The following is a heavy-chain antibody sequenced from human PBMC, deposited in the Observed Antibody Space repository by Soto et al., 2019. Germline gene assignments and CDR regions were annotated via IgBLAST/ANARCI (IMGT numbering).Heavy chain of an antibody. CDR1: GFTFSSYA. J-gene: IGHJ5*02. V-gene: IGHV3-30-3*01. CDR3: ARAVSLYCSGGSCFNWFDP. CDR2: ISYDGSNK. D-gene: IGHD2-15*01. Sequence: QVQLVESGGGVVQPGRSLRLSCAASGFTFSSYAMHWVRQAPGKGLEGVAVISYDGSNKYYADSVKGRFTISRDNSKNTLYMQMNSLRAEDTAVYYCARAVSLYCSGGSCFNWFDPWGQGTLVTVSS.